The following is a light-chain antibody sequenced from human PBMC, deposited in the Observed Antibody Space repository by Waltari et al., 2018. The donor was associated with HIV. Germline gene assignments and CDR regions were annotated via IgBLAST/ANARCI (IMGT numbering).Light chain of an antibody. J-gene: IGLJ2*01. CDR3: SSYSSTSAVL. Sequence: QSALPQPASVSGSPGKSITISCTGTTGDVGFPNYASWYQHHPGKAPKLMIYDVSERPSGVSNRFSGSKSGSTAYLTISGLQAEDDSHYYCSSYSSTSAVLFGGGTKLTVL. CDR1: TGDVGFPNY. V-gene: IGLV2-14*03. CDR2: DVS.